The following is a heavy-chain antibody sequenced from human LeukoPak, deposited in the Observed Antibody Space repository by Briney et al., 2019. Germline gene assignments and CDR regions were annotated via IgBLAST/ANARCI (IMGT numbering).Heavy chain of an antibody. Sequence: ASVKVSCKASGYTFTSHDINWVRQATGQGLEWMGWMNPNSGNTGYAQKFQGRVTMTRNTSISTAYMELSSLRSEDTAVYYCATSHSWELLYDYWGQGTLVTVSS. V-gene: IGHV1-8*01. CDR3: ATSHSWELLYDY. CDR1: GYTFTSHD. J-gene: IGHJ4*02. D-gene: IGHD1-26*01. CDR2: MNPNSGNT.